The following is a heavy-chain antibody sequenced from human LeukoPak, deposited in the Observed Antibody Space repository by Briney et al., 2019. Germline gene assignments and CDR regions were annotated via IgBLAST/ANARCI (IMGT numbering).Heavy chain of an antibody. CDR3: AKARAEWLSDAFDI. CDR1: GFTFDDYA. J-gene: IGHJ3*02. Sequence: GGSLRLSCAASGFTFDDYAMHWVRQAPGKGLGWVSGISWNSGSIGYADSVKGRFTISRDNAKNSLYLQMNSLRAEDMALYYCAKARAEWLSDAFDIWGQGTMVTVSS. CDR2: ISWNSGSI. D-gene: IGHD3-3*01. V-gene: IGHV3-9*03.